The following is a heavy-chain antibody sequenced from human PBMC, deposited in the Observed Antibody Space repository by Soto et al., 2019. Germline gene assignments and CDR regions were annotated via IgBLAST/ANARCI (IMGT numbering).Heavy chain of an antibody. CDR1: GGSISSADYY. V-gene: IGHV4-30-4*01. CDR2: IYYSGST. D-gene: IGHD3-10*01. CDR3: ARGVLLWFGHTYYYYGMDV. J-gene: IGHJ6*02. Sequence: NPSETLSLTCTVSGGSISSADYYWSWIRQPPGKGLEWIGYIYYSGSTYYNPSLKSRVTISVDTSKNQFSLKLSSVTAADTAVYYCARGVLLWFGHTYYYYGMDVWGQGTTVTVSS.